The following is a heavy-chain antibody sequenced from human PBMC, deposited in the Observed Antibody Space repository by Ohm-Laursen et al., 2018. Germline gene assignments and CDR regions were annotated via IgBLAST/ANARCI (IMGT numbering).Heavy chain of an antibody. CDR2: IGTAGDT. D-gene: IGHD1-1*01. CDR3: ARGTVGSGTFDY. CDR1: GFTFSSYD. V-gene: IGHV3-13*01. J-gene: IGHJ4*02. Sequence: SLRLSCTAPGFTFSSYDMHWVRQATGKGLEWVPAIGTAGDTYYPGSVKGRFTISRENAKNSLYLQMTSLRAGDTAVYYCARGTVGSGTFDYWGQGALVTVSS.